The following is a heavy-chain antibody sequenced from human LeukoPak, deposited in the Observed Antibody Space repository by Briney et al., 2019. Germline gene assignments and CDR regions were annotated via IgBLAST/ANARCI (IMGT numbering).Heavy chain of an antibody. Sequence: GGSLRPSCVASGFTFSTYGMHWVRQAPGKGLEWLTFIRHDGTEKYYADSVKGRFTISRDNSRNTLYLQVNSLGPDDTAVYYCARLMVGQAGVGATHFDSWGQGTLVSVSS. V-gene: IGHV3-30*02. J-gene: IGHJ4*02. CDR1: GFTFSTYG. CDR3: ARLMVGQAGVGATHFDS. D-gene: IGHD1-26*01. CDR2: IRHDGTEK.